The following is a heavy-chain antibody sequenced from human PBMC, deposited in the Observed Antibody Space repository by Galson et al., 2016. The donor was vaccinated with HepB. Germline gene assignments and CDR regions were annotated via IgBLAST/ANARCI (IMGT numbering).Heavy chain of an antibody. V-gene: IGHV1-2*02. J-gene: IGHJ1*01. CDR1: GYSFTGYY. Sequence: SVKVSCKASGYSFTGYYIHWVRQAPGQGLEWMGWINPNSGGTNYAQKFQGRVNVTRDTSISTAYMELSRLRSDDTAVFYCARDAGPIAEYFQHWGQGTLVTVSS. CDR3: ARDAGPIAEYFQH. D-gene: IGHD6-13*01. CDR2: INPNSGGT.